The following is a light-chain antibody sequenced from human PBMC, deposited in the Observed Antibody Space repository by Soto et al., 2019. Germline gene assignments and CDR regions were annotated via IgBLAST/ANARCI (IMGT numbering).Light chain of an antibody. CDR3: QQSYSTPTFT. CDR2: AAS. CDR1: QSISSY. V-gene: IGKV1-39*01. Sequence: DIQMTQSPSSLSASVGDRVTITCRASQSISSYLNRYQQKPGKAPNLLIYAASSMQSGVPSRSSGGGSATDFTPTIISLQHEDVATYYCQQSYSTPTFTFGPGTKVDIK. J-gene: IGKJ3*01.